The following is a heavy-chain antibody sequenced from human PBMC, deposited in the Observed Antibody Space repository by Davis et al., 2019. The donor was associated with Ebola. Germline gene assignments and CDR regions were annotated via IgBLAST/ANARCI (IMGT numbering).Heavy chain of an antibody. J-gene: IGHJ4*02. CDR1: GGSISSHY. Sequence: SETLSLTCTVSGGSISSHYWSWIRQSPEKGLEWIGYVYFSGSTNYNPSLKSRFTISVDSSKKQLSLNLRSVTAADTAVYYCAKGWDSSGWQNWGPGILVTVSS. V-gene: IGHV4-59*11. CDR2: VYFSGST. CDR3: AKGWDSSGWQN. D-gene: IGHD6-19*01.